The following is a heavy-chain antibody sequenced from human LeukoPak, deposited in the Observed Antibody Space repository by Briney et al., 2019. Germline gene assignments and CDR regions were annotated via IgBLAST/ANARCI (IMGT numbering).Heavy chain of an antibody. CDR3: ARVTADAFDI. CDR2: INHSGST. Sequence: PSETLSLTCGVYGGPFSDHYWSWIRQTPGKGLEWIGEINHSGSTNYNPSLRSRVTISVGTSKNQFSLKLSSVTAADTAVYYCARVTADAFDIWGQGTMVTVSS. CDR1: GGPFSDHY. V-gene: IGHV4-34*01. J-gene: IGHJ3*02.